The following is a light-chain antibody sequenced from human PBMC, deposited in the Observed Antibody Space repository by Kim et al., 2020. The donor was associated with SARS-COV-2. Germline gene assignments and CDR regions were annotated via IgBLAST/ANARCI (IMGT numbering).Light chain of an antibody. Sequence: ASVGDRVTITCRASQGIRDDLAWYQQKPGKAPKRLIYTASSLQSGVPSRFSGSGSGTEFTLTISSLQPEDFATYYCLHHNTYMWAFGQGTKVDIK. CDR3: LHHNTYMWA. CDR2: TAS. CDR1: QGIRDD. V-gene: IGKV1-17*01. J-gene: IGKJ1*01.